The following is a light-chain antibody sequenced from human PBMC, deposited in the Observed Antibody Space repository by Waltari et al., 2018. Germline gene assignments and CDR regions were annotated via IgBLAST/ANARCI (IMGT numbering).Light chain of an antibody. J-gene: IGKJ1*01. V-gene: IGKV1-12*01. Sequence: EIHMTQSPASVSASVGDRASMSCRASQVISTSLAWYQQKSGKAPSLLIYHSSTLQSGVPSRFSGAGTGTDFTLTINNLHPEDFATYFCQQGDTSPPTFGPGTKVELK. CDR3: QQGDTSPPT. CDR2: HSS. CDR1: QVISTS.